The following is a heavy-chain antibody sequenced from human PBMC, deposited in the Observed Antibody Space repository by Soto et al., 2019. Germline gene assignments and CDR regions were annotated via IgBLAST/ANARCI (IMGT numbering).Heavy chain of an antibody. D-gene: IGHD2-15*01. CDR3: ARGVAFPDY. J-gene: IGHJ4*02. V-gene: IGHV1-3*01. CDR1: GYTFSSHA. CDR2: IHAGNGNT. Sequence: SVKVSCKASGYTFSSHAIHWVRQAPGQGLEWMGWIHAGNGNTKYSQNFQGRVTITRDTSATTAYMELNSLRSEDTAVYYCARGVAFPDYCGQAPLVTVS.